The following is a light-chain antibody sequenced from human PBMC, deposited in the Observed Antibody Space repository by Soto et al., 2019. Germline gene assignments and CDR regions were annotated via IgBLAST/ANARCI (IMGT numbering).Light chain of an antibody. V-gene: IGKV3-20*01. J-gene: IGKJ4*01. Sequence: EIVLTQSPDTLSLPPGERATLSCRASQSVDSNYLAWYQQKPGQAPRVLIYDASIRATGIPDRFSGSGSGTDFTLTISRLEPEDSAVYYCQQYDSSPLTFGGGTKV. CDR3: QQYDSSPLT. CDR2: DAS. CDR1: QSVDSNY.